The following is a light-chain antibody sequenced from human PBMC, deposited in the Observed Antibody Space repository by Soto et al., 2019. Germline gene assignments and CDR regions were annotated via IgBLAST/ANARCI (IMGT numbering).Light chain of an antibody. J-gene: IGKJ1*01. Sequence: EIVMTQSPDTVYVSPGERATLSCRASQSVRSNLAWYQHKPGQAPRLLIYDGSTRALGIPARFSGSESGAEFSLTISSLQSEDFAVYYCQQYDHWPWTFGQGTKVDIK. V-gene: IGKV3-15*01. CDR2: DGS. CDR1: QSVRSN. CDR3: QQYDHWPWT.